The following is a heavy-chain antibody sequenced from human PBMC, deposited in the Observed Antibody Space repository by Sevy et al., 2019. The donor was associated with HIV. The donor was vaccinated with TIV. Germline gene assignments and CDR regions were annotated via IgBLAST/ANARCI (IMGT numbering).Heavy chain of an antibody. J-gene: IGHJ4*02. V-gene: IGHV3-21*01. CDR1: GFTFSSYS. CDR3: ARAVSSGYYRYLGY. Sequence: GGSLRLSCAASGFTFSSYSMNLVRQAPGKGLEWVSSISSSSSYIYYADSVKGRFTISRDNAKNSLYLQMNSLRAEDTAVYYCARAVSSGYYRYLGYWGQGTLVTVSS. CDR2: ISSSSSYI. D-gene: IGHD3-22*01.